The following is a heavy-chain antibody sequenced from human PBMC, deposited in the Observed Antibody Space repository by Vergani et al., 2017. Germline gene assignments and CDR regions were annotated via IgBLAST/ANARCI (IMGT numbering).Heavy chain of an antibody. D-gene: IGHD3-22*01. CDR2: IYYSGST. CDR1: GGSISSYY. CDR3: ARVADSSGPDPLNYFDY. V-gene: IGHV4-59*01. Sequence: QVQLQESGPGLVKPSETLSLTCTVSGGSISSYYWSWIRQPPGKGLEWIGYIYYSGSTNYNPSLKSRVTISVDTSKNQFSLKLSSVTAADTAVYYCARVADSSGPDPLNYFDYWGQGTLVTVSS. J-gene: IGHJ4*02.